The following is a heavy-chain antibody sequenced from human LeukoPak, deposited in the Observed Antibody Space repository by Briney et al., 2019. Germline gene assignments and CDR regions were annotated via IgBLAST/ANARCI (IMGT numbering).Heavy chain of an antibody. CDR3: ARVADYSNSAHADY. D-gene: IGHD4-11*01. J-gene: IGHJ4*02. CDR1: GFTFSSYG. V-gene: IGHV3-33*01. CDR2: IWYDGSNK. Sequence: GGSLRLSCAASGFTFSSYGMHWVRQAPGKGLEWVAVIWYDGSNKNYADSVKGRFTISRDNSKNTLYLQMNSLRAEDTAVYYWARVADYSNSAHADYWGQGTWSPSPQ.